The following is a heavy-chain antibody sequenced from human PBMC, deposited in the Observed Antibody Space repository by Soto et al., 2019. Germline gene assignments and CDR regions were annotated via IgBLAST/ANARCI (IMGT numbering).Heavy chain of an antibody. J-gene: IGHJ6*04. CDR1: GDSFTSYG. CDR2: ISPYNGRT. D-gene: IGHD1-1*01. CDR3: GRCRTDSYAMDV. Sequence: ASVKVSCKASGDSFTSYGIAWVRQVPGQGPEWMGWISPYNGRTSYAQNVQGRVVMTTDISTNIVYLELRSLRSDDTAMYYCGRCRTDSYAMDVWGKGTTATVSS. V-gene: IGHV1-18*01.